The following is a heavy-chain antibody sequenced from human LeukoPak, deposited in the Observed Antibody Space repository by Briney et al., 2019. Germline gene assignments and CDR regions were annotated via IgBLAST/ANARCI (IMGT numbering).Heavy chain of an antibody. CDR1: GFNFISYG. CDR3: ARVLNSSGWYFDY. J-gene: IGHJ4*02. CDR2: ISAYKGDT. Sequence: ASVKVSCKASGFNFISYGLSWVRLVPGQGLEWLGWISAYKGDTNYAQSFQGRVTMTTDTSTSTAYMELRSLKSDDTAVYYCARVLNSSGWYFDYWGQGTLVTVSS. V-gene: IGHV1-18*01. D-gene: IGHD6-19*01.